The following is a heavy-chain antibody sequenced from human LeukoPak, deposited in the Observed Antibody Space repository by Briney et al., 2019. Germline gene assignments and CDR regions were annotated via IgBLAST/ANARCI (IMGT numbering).Heavy chain of an antibody. J-gene: IGHJ4*02. D-gene: IGHD3-22*01. Sequence: GGSLRLSCAASGFIFSNYWMTWVRQAPGKGLEWVAHIRQDGSEKHYVASVEGRFTISRDNAENSLFLQLNSLRVDDTAVYYCVRLWDSSGFFGYWGQGALVTVSS. V-gene: IGHV3-7*01. CDR2: IRQDGSEK. CDR3: VRLWDSSGFFGY. CDR1: GFIFSNYW.